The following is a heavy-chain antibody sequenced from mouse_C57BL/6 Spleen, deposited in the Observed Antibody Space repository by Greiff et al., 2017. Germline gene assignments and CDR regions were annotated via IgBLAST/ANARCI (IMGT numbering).Heavy chain of an antibody. Sequence: DVKLQESGGGLVKPGGSLKLSCAASGFTFSDYGMHWVRQAPEKGLEWVAYISSGSSTIYYADTVKGRFTISRDNAKNTLFLQMTSLRSEDTAMYYCARPIYYGNYYFDYWGQGTTLTVSS. V-gene: IGHV5-17*01. CDR1: GFTFSDYG. J-gene: IGHJ2*01. CDR2: ISSGSSTI. CDR3: ARPIYYGNYYFDY. D-gene: IGHD2-1*01.